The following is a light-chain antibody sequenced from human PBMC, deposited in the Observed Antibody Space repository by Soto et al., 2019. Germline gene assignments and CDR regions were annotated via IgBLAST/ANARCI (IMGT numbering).Light chain of an antibody. J-gene: IGKJ4*01. CDR1: QIVGSY. V-gene: IGKV3-15*01. Sequence: EIVMVLSPATLSVSPGERAALSCRARQIVGSYLTWYQQKPGQAPSLLICGASTRATDSPARFSGSGSGTEFTLTINSLQSEDVAVYYCQQYSKWPPFTFGG. CDR3: QQYSKWPPFT. CDR2: GAS.